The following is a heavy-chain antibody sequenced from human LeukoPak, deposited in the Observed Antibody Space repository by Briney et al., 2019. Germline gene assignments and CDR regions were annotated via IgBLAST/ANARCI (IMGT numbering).Heavy chain of an antibody. V-gene: IGHV3-30*02. CDR3: AKYCSSTSCHYNWFDP. Sequence: PGGSLRLSCAASGFTFSSYGMHWVRQAPGKGLEWVAFIRYDGSNKYYADSVKGRFTISRDNSKNTLYLQMNSLRAEDTAVYYCAKYCSSTSCHYNWFDPWGQGTLVTVSS. CDR2: IRYDGSNK. J-gene: IGHJ5*02. D-gene: IGHD2-2*01. CDR1: GFTFSSYG.